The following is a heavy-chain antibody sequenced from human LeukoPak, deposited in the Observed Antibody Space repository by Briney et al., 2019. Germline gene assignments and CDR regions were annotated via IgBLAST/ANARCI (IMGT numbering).Heavy chain of an antibody. Sequence: ASVKVSCKASGYTFTSYGISWVRQAPGQGLEWMGWISAYNGNTNYAQKLQGRVTMTTDTSTSTAYMELRSLRSEDTAVYYCARGGSPYSSSWYVYWGQGTLVTVSS. V-gene: IGHV1-18*01. CDR3: ARGGSPYSSSWYVY. J-gene: IGHJ4*02. D-gene: IGHD6-13*01. CDR2: ISAYNGNT. CDR1: GYTFTSYG.